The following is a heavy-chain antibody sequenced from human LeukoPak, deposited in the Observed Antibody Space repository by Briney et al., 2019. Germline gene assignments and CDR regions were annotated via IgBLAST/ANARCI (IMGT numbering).Heavy chain of an antibody. CDR1: GFTLSSYS. Sequence: GSLRLSCAASGFTLSSYSMNWIRQPPGKGLEWIGSIYYSGSTYYNPSLKSRVTISVDTSKNQFSLKLSSVTAADTAVYYCARAGYCSGGSCYGYMDVWGKGTTVTVSS. V-gene: IGHV4-39*07. CDR2: IYYSGST. CDR3: ARAGYCSGGSCYGYMDV. D-gene: IGHD2-15*01. J-gene: IGHJ6*03.